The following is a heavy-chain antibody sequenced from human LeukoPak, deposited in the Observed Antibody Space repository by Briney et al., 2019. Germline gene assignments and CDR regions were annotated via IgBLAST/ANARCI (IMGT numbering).Heavy chain of an antibody. CDR3: ARVEMGYSYGSDY. CDR1: GYTFTGYY. V-gene: IGHV1-2*02. Sequence: ASVKVSCKASGYTFTGYYMHWVRQAPGQGLEWMGWINPNSGGTNYAQKFQGRVTMTRDTSISTAYMELSRLRSDDTAVYYCARVEMGYSYGSDYWGQGTLVTVSS. D-gene: IGHD5-18*01. J-gene: IGHJ4*02. CDR2: INPNSGGT.